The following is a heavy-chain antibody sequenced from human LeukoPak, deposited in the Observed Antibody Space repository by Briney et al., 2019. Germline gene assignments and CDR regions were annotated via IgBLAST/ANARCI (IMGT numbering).Heavy chain of an antibody. J-gene: IGHJ5*02. V-gene: IGHV4-59*12. Sequence: SETLSLTCTVSGGSISSYYWSWIRQPPGKGLEWIGYIYYSGSTNYNPSLKSRVTMSVDTSKNQFSLKLSSVTAADTAVYYCARERAIWPEGWFDPWGQGTLVTVSS. D-gene: IGHD3-16*01. CDR3: ARERAIWPEGWFDP. CDR2: IYYSGST. CDR1: GGSISSYY.